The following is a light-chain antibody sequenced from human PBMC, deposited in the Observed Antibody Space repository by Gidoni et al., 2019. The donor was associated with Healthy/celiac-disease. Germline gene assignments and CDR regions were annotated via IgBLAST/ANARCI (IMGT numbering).Light chain of an antibody. CDR1: QSISSY. V-gene: IGKV1-39*01. Sequence: DIQMTQSPSSLSASVGDRVTITCRASQSISSYLNLYQQKPGKAPKLLIYAASSLQSGVPSRFSGSGSGTDFTLTISSLQPKDFATYYCQQSYSTPPNTFGQGTKLEIK. J-gene: IGKJ2*01. CDR3: QQSYSTPPNT. CDR2: AAS.